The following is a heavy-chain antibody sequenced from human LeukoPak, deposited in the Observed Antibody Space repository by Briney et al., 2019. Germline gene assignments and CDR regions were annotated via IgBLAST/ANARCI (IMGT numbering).Heavy chain of an antibody. V-gene: IGHV4-61*05. CDR1: GASISSSDYY. CDR3: ARHSGSYYDFDY. J-gene: IGHJ4*02. CDR2: IYYSGST. Sequence: SETLSLTCTVSGASISSSDYYWSWIRQPPGKGLEWIAYIYYSGSTNYNPSLKSRVTISIDTSKNQFSLKLSSVTAADTAVYYCARHSGSYYDFDYWGQGTLVTVSS. D-gene: IGHD1-26*01.